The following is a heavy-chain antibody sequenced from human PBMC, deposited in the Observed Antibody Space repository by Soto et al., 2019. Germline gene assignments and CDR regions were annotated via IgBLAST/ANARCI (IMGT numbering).Heavy chain of an antibody. Sequence: SETQSRTCTVSGGSISSSSYYWGWIRPPPGKGLEWIGSIYYSGSTYYNPSLKSRVTISVDTSKNQFSLKLSSVTAADTAVYYCASPKIAFYNWFDPWGQGTLVTVSS. CDR3: ASPKIAFYNWFDP. CDR2: IYYSGST. V-gene: IGHV4-39*01. D-gene: IGHD3-3*02. J-gene: IGHJ5*02. CDR1: GGSISSSSYY.